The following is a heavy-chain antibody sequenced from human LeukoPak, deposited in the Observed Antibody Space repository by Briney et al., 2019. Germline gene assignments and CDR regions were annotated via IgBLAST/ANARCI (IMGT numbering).Heavy chain of an antibody. J-gene: IGHJ4*02. CDR2: INPSGGST. D-gene: IGHD3-10*01. CDR3: ARGLRGTGELLPPFI. Sequence: ASAKVSCKASGYTFTSYYMHWVRQAPGQGLEWMGIINPSGGSTSYAQKFQGRVTMTRDTSTSTVYMELSSLRSEDTAVYYCARGLRGTGELLPPFIWGQGTLVTVSS. CDR1: GYTFTSYY. V-gene: IGHV1-46*01.